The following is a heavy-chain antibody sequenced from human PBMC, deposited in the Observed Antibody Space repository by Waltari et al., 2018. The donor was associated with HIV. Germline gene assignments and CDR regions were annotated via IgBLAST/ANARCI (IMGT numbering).Heavy chain of an antibody. V-gene: IGHV3-30-3*01. D-gene: IGHD3-22*01. CDR2: ISNDGSSK. CDR1: GFTFSSFR. Sequence: QVQLVESGGGVVKPGRSRRLSCAASGFTFSSFRMHWVRQAPGMGREWVAVISNDGSSKYYADSVKGRFTISRDNSKNTLYLHMNSLRAEDTAVYYCASPFYSDSTTYYYGLDYWGQGTLVTVSS. CDR3: ASPFYSDSTTYYYGLDY. J-gene: IGHJ4*02.